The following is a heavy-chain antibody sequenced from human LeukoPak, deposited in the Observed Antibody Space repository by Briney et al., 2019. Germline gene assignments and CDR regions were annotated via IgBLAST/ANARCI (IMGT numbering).Heavy chain of an antibody. CDR1: GGSIRSYY. CDR3: ARAAPNYYDSSGSLRNPYFDY. J-gene: IGHJ4*02. V-gene: IGHV4-59*12. Sequence: PSETLSLTCTVSGGSIRSYYWSWVRQPPGKGLEWIGYIYHSGSTNYNPSLKSRVTMSVDTSKNQFSLTLISVTAADTAVYFCARAAPNYYDSSGSLRNPYFDYWGQGTLVTVSS. D-gene: IGHD3-22*01. CDR2: IYHSGST.